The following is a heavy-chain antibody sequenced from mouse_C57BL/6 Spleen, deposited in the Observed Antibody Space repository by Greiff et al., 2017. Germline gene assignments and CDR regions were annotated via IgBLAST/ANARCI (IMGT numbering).Heavy chain of an antibody. CDR2: IYPRSGNT. D-gene: IGHD6-1*01. V-gene: IGHV1-81*01. Sequence: VQLQGSGAELARPGASVKLSCKASGYTFTSYGISWVKQRTGQGLEWIGEIYPRSGNTYYNETFKGKATLTADKSSSTAYMELRSLTSEDSAVYFCARSRAAGAMDYWGQGTSVTVSS. J-gene: IGHJ4*01. CDR3: ARSRAAGAMDY. CDR1: GYTFTSYG.